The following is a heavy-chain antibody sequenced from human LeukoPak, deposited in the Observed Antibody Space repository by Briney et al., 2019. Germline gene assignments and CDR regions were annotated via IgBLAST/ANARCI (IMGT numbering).Heavy chain of an antibody. CDR2: TYYSGST. CDR1: GGSFRGYY. Sequence: PSETLSLTCAVYGGSFRGYYWSWIRQPPGKGLEWIGSTYYSGSTYYNPSLKSRVTISVDTSKNQFSLKLSSVTAADTAVYYCARYTSSYYYDFDYWGQGTLVTVSS. D-gene: IGHD3-22*01. J-gene: IGHJ4*02. CDR3: ARYTSSYYYDFDY. V-gene: IGHV4-34*01.